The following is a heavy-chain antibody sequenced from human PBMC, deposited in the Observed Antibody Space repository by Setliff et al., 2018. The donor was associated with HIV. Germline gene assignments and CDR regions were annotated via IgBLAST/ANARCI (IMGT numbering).Heavy chain of an antibody. Sequence: SETLSLTCTVSGGSISSGSYYWSWIRQPAGKGLEWIGHIYTSGSTNYNPSLKSRATISVDTSKNQFSLKLSSVTAADTAVYYCARGSLYSSSSCFDYWGQGTLVTVSS. V-gene: IGHV4-61*09. CDR2: IYTSGST. D-gene: IGHD6-13*01. CDR3: ARGSLYSSSSCFDY. CDR1: GGSISSGSYY. J-gene: IGHJ4*02.